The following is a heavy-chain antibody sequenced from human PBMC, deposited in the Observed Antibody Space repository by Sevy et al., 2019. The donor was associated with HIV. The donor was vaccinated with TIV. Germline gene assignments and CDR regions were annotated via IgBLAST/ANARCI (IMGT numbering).Heavy chain of an antibody. CDR1: GFTFSSYA. CDR3: ARTGRSCSRTTCPIDY. D-gene: IGHD2-2*01. Sequence: GGSLRLSCAASGFTFSSYAMFWVRQAPGKGLEWVSSISDTGIGTCYADSVKGRFTISRDNSKNTLYLQMSSLRAEDTAVYYCARTGRSCSRTTCPIDYWGQGALVTVSS. V-gene: IGHV3-23*01. J-gene: IGHJ4*02. CDR2: ISDTGIGT.